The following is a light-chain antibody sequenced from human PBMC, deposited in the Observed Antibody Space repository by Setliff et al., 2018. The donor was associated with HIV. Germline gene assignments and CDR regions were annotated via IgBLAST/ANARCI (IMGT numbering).Light chain of an antibody. CDR3: TSYTSSSTLVG. CDR1: SSDVGGYNY. CDR2: EVS. V-gene: IGLV2-14*01. J-gene: IGLJ2*01. Sequence: QSALTQPASVSGSPGQSITISCTGTSSDVGGYNYVSWYQQHPGKAPKPMIHEVSNRPPGVSNRFSGSKSGNTASLTISGLRAEDEANYYCTSYTSSSTLVGFGGGTKGTVL.